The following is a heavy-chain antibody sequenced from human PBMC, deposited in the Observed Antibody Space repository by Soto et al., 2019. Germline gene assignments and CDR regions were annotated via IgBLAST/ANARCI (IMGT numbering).Heavy chain of an antibody. Sequence: PGGSLRLSCAASGFTFSSYAMSWVRQAPGKGLEWVSAISASGGRTFYADSVEGRFTISRDNSKNTLYLRLNSLRAEDTAVYFCSRMTTVTTMGEFVYWGQGTLVTVSS. CDR3: SRMTTVTTMGEFVY. CDR1: GFTFSSYA. J-gene: IGHJ4*02. V-gene: IGHV3-23*01. CDR2: ISASGGRT. D-gene: IGHD4-17*01.